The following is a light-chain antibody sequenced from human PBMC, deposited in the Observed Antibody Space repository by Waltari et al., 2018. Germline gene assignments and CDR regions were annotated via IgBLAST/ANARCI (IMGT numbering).Light chain of an antibody. J-gene: IGLJ2*01. CDR1: SLRTSY. CDR2: GKN. V-gene: IGLV3-19*01. Sequence: SSELTQDPAVSVALGQTVRITCQGDSLRTSYASWYQQKSDQAPVLVLFGKNKRPSGIPDRCSGYDSETTTSLTITGAQAEDEADYYCSSRDSSASHVLFGRGTRLTVL. CDR3: SSRDSSASHVL.